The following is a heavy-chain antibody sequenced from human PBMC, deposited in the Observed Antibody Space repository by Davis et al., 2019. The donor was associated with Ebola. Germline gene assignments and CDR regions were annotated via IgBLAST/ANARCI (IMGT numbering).Heavy chain of an antibody. Sequence: GESLKISCAASGFTFRAYAMHWVRQAPGKGLEWVAVILYDGTDKYYADSVKGRFSISRDNSNSTLYLQLNSLRPEDTAVYFCVRDYRGFFAHWGEGTLVTVSS. CDR3: VRDYRGFFAH. CDR2: ILYDGTDK. V-gene: IGHV3-30*04. CDR1: GFTFRAYA. J-gene: IGHJ4*02.